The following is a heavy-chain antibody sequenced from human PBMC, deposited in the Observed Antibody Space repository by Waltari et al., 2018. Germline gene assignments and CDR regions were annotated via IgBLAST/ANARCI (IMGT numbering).Heavy chain of an antibody. J-gene: IGHJ6*02. V-gene: IGHV1-69*13. CDR1: GYTFTSYA. Sequence: QVQLVQSGAEVKKPGASVKVSCKASGYTFTSYAMHWVRQAPGQGLEWMGGIIPIFGTANYAQKFQGRVTITADESTSTAYMELSSLRSEDTAVYYCARSLLWFGEFRTTYYYGMDVWGQGTTVTVSS. D-gene: IGHD3-10*01. CDR2: IIPIFGTA. CDR3: ARSLLWFGEFRTTYYYGMDV.